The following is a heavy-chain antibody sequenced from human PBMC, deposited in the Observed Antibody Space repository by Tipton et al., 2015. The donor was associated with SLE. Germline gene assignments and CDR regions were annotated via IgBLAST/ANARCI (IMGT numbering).Heavy chain of an antibody. D-gene: IGHD5-12*01. CDR2: VSYSGPS. CDR1: GGSIITDSYF. J-gene: IGHJ4*02. Sequence: TLSLTCSVSGGSIITDSYFWGWVRLPPGKGLEWIAAVSYSGPSTYNPSLRSRVSISLDTSENQFSLRLTSVAAADTAVYHCARVSRGYSGYEWAGFFDYWGQGALVTVSS. V-gene: IGHV4-39*07. CDR3: ARVSRGYSGYEWAGFFDY.